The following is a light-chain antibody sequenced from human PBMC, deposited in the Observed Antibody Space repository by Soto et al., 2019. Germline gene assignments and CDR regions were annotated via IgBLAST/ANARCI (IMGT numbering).Light chain of an antibody. CDR3: QQYNNWPPWT. J-gene: IGKJ1*01. CDR1: QRISRN. Sequence: EIVMTQSPATVSVSPVERATLSRRASQRISRNLAWYQQKPGQAPRLLFYDASTRATAIPARFSGSGSETEFTLTISSLQSEDSAVYYCQQYNNWPPWTFGQGTRWIS. CDR2: DAS. V-gene: IGKV3-15*01.